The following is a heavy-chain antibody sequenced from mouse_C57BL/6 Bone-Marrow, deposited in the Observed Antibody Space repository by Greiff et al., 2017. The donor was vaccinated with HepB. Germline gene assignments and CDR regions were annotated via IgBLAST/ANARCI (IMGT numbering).Heavy chain of an antibody. CDR2: ISYDGSN. J-gene: IGHJ2*01. D-gene: IGHD4-1*01. CDR1: GYSITSGYY. V-gene: IGHV3-6*01. CDR3: AREEGLTGTDFDY. Sequence: EVKLVESGPGLVKPSQSLSLTCSVTGYSITSGYYWNWIRQFPGNKLEWMGYISYDGSNNYNPSLKNRISITRDNSKNQFFLKLNSVTTEDTATYYCAREEGLTGTDFDYWGQGTTLTVSS.